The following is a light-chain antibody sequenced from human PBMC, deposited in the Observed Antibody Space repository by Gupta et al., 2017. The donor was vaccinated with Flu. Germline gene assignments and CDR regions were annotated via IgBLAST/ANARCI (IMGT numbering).Light chain of an antibody. V-gene: IGLV2-14*01. Sequence: QSALTQPASVSGSPGQSITISCTGTSSDVGGYNYVSWYQHHPGKAPKLLIYEVRYRPSGVSNRFSGSKSDNTASLAISGLQAEDEADYYCSSDTSSSIVVFGGGTKLTVL. CDR3: SSDTSSSIVV. CDR2: EVR. CDR1: SSDVGGYNY. J-gene: IGLJ2*01.